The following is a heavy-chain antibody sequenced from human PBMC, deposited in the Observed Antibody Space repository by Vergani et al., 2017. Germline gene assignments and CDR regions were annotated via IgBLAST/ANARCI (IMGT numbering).Heavy chain of an antibody. CDR3: ARADCSSTSCYAYYYYGMDV. D-gene: IGHD2-2*01. Sequence: QVNLQESGPGLVKPSETLSLTCAVSGDSISSGNNWGWIRQPPGKGLEWISSVSHSGDTYFNPSLKGRVSISMDTSKNSLYLQMNSLRAEDTAVYYCARADCSSTSCYAYYYYGMDVWGQGTTVTVSS. J-gene: IGHJ6*02. CDR1: GDSISSGNN. CDR2: VSHSGDT. V-gene: IGHV4-38-2*01.